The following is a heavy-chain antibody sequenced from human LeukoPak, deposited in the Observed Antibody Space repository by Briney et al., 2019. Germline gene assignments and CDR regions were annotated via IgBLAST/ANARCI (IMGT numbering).Heavy chain of an antibody. Sequence: ASVKVSCTASGYTFTSYDINWVRQATGQGLEWMGWMNPNSGNTGYAQKFQGRVTMTRNTSISTAYMELRSLRSDDTAVYYCARVKTLGRPFAFHYWGQGTLVTVSS. D-gene: IGHD7-27*01. CDR1: GYTFTSYD. CDR3: ARVKTLGRPFAFHY. CDR2: MNPNSGNT. J-gene: IGHJ4*02. V-gene: IGHV1-8*01.